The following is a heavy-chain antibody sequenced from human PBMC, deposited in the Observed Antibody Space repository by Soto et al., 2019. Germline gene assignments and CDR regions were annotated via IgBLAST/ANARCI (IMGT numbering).Heavy chain of an antibody. V-gene: IGHV2-5*02. J-gene: IGHJ5*02. D-gene: IGHD3-16*01. CDR1: GFSLTTRGVG. CDR3: AHIPNYYQYDWFDP. Sequence: QITLKESGPPLVKPTQTLTLTCTFSGFSLTTRGVGVGWIRQPPGKALEGLALIYWDDDKRYSPSLQSRLSITKDTSKTQVVLTMTNVDPVDTATYYCAHIPNYYQYDWFDPWGQGTLVSVSS. CDR2: IYWDDDK.